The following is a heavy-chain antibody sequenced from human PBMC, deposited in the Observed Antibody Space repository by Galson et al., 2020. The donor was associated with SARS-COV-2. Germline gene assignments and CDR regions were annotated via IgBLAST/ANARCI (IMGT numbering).Heavy chain of an antibody. CDR1: GFTFSDYA. CDR2: ISGDGGPT. Sequence: GGSLRLSCLASGFTFSDYATNWVRQAPRKGLEWVSSISGDGGPTYFADSVRGRFTISRDNSKNTLYLHMNSLRVEDTAVYYCAAHYDILTGFHYWGRGTRVTVSS. J-gene: IGHJ4*02. V-gene: IGHV3-23*01. CDR3: AAHYDILTGFHY. D-gene: IGHD3-9*01.